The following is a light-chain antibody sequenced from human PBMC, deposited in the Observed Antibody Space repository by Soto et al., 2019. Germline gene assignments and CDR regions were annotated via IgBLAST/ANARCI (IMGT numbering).Light chain of an antibody. CDR3: QQGYSTPT. CDR1: QSISSY. CDR2: AAS. Sequence: IQMTQSPSSLSASVGDRVTITCRASQSISSYLNWYQQKPGKAPKLLIYAASSLQSGVPSRFSGSGSGTDFTLTISSLQPEDFATYYCQQGYSTPTFGGGTKVDIK. J-gene: IGKJ4*01. V-gene: IGKV1-39*01.